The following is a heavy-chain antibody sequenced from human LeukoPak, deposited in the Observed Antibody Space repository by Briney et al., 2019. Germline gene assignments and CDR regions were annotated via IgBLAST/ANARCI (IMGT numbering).Heavy chain of an antibody. V-gene: IGHV3-23*01. CDR2: ISGSGGST. Sequence: PGGSLRLSCAASGFTFSSYAMSWVRQAPGKGLEWVSAISGSGGSTYYADSVKGRFTISRDNSKNTLYLQMNSLRAEDTAVYYCAKVPTYYYDSSGYSDYWGQGTLVTVSS. CDR3: AKVPTYYYDSSGYSDY. J-gene: IGHJ4*02. D-gene: IGHD3-22*01. CDR1: GFTFSSYA.